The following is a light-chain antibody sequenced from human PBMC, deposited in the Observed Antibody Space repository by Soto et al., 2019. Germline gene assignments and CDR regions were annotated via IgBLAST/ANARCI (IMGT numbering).Light chain of an antibody. Sequence: DVQMTQSPSTLSASVGDKVTITCRASQSIRSTWLARFHQRPGKAPNVLIYKGSTLASGLQSRFSGRESGTEYRRRHSNPPDDNVANYVYQHYSSHSPWTFGQGTMVE. CDR2: KGS. J-gene: IGKJ1*01. CDR1: QSIRSTW. V-gene: IGKV1-5*03. CDR3: QHYSSHSPWT.